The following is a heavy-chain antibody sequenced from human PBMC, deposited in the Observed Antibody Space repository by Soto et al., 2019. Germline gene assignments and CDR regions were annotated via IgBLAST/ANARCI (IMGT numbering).Heavy chain of an antibody. J-gene: IGHJ4*02. D-gene: IGHD2-15*01. Sequence: QGQLQESGPGLVKPSETLSLNCTVSGASINNYYWNWIRQPPGKGLEWIGYISYIGSTNYNPSLESRVTISVDTSKNQFSLRLSSVTAADTAVYFCARGYCSGVICYLYYFDYWGQGTLVTVSS. CDR2: ISYIGST. V-gene: IGHV4-59*01. CDR3: ARGYCSGVICYLYYFDY. CDR1: GASINNYY.